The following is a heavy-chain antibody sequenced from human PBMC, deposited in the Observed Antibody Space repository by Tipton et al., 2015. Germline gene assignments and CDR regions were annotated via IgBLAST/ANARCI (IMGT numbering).Heavy chain of an antibody. D-gene: IGHD6-13*01. CDR2: ISYDGSVK. Sequence: SGVTFRTYGMHWVRQAPGKGLEWVAVISYDGSVKYYADSVRGRFSISRDNSKNTLDLQMNSLRAEDTAVYYCALLRGIAAADDAFDIWGRGTVFTFSS. CDR3: ALLRGIAAADDAFDI. V-gene: IGHV3-30*03. CDR1: GVTFRTYG. J-gene: IGHJ3*02.